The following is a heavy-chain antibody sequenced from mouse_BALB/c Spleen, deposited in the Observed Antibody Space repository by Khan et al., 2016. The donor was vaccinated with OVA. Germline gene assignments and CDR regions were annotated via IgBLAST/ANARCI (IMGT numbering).Heavy chain of an antibody. D-gene: IGHD1-1*01. CDR1: GYTFTNYW. J-gene: IGHJ2*01. CDR3: ARRCLRWDFDY. V-gene: IGHV1-7*01. Sequence: QVQLHQSGAELAKPGASVKMSCKASGYTFTNYWILWVKQRPGQGLEWLGYINPSIGDNENTHNFKDKATLTADKSSRTSYMRLSRLTSEDSAVYYGARRCLRWDFDYWGQGTTLTVSS. CDR2: INPSIGDN.